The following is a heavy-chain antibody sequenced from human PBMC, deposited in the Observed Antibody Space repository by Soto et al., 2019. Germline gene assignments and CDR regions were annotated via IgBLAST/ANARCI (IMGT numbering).Heavy chain of an antibody. V-gene: IGHV4-39*01. CDR2: VYYSGST. CDR1: GDSSSSTNYY. D-gene: IGHD2-21*01. CDR3: ARQSTGFGGGEYFDD. Sequence: PSETLSLTCSVSGDSSSSTNYYWGWIRQPPGRGLEWIGSVYYSGSTYYNPSLKSRVTISVDTSKNQFSLNLRSVTAADTAVYYCARQSTGFGGGEYFDDWGQGTLVTVSS. J-gene: IGHJ4*02.